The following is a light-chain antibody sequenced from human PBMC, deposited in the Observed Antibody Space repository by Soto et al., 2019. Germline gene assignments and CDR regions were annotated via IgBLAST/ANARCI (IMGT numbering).Light chain of an antibody. J-gene: IGKJ4*01. CDR3: QQYGDWPLT. Sequence: EIVMKQSPVTLSVTPGERATLSCRASQSVRSTYLAWYQQKPGQAPRLLIFGVSNRAAGIPARFSGSGSGTEFTLTISSLQSEDFAVYYCQQYGDWPLTFGGGTKVDIK. V-gene: IGKV3-15*01. CDR1: QSVRSTY. CDR2: GVS.